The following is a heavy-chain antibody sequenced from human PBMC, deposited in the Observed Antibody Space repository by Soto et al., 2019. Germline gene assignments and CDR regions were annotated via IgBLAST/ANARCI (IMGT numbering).Heavy chain of an antibody. Sequence: SETLCLTCTVSGGSISSYYWSWIRQPPGKGLEWIGYIYYSGSTNYNPSLRSRVTISVDTSKNQFSPKLSSVTAADTAVSYCARSGAYYYYYGMDVWGQGTTVTVSS. CDR2: IYYSGST. D-gene: IGHD4-17*01. CDR1: GGSISSYY. CDR3: ARSGAYYYYYGMDV. V-gene: IGHV4-59*01. J-gene: IGHJ6*02.